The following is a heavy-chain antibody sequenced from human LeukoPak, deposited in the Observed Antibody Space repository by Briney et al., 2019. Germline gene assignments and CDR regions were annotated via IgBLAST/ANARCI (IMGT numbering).Heavy chain of an antibody. V-gene: IGHV3-9*01. CDR3: AKDMGGGANYYYYGMDV. D-gene: IGHD3-16*01. J-gene: IGHJ6*02. Sequence: GGSLRLSCAASGFTFDDYAMHWVPQAPGKGLEWVSGISWNSGSIGYADSVKGRFTISRDNAKNSLYLQMNSLRAEDTALYYCAKDMGGGANYYYYGMDVWGQGTTVTVSS. CDR1: GFTFDDYA. CDR2: ISWNSGSI.